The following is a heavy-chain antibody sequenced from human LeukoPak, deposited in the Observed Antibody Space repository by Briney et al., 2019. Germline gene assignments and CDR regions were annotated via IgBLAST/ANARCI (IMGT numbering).Heavy chain of an antibody. CDR2: IYHSGST. J-gene: IGHJ6*03. V-gene: IGHV4-38-2*01. CDR3: ARGGYSSSWSYYYYYYMDV. D-gene: IGHD6-13*01. Sequence: KASETLSLTCAVSGYSISSGYYWGWIRPPPGKGLEWIGSIYHSGSTYYNPSLKSRVTISVDTSKNQFSLKLSSVTAADTAVYYCARGGYSSSWSYYYYYYMDVWGKGTTVTVSS. CDR1: GYSISSGYY.